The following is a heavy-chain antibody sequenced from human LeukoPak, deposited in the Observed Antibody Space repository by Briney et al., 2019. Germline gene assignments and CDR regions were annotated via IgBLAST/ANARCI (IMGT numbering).Heavy chain of an antibody. Sequence: GWSLRLSCAVSGFPFSRYSLSWVRQPPGKGLEWVSSLSSSGTYTHYTDSVRGRFTISRDNANNSLYLQMNSLRAEDTAVYHCANHDYVWGSFRSWGQGTLVIVSS. V-gene: IGHV3-21*06. CDR3: ANHDYVWGSFRS. CDR2: LSSSGTYT. CDR1: GFPFSRYS. D-gene: IGHD3-16*02. J-gene: IGHJ5*02.